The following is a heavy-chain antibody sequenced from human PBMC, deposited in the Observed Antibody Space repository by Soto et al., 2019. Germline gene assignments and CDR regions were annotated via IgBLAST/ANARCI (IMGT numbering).Heavy chain of an antibody. CDR3: AKGGSYDDYFDP. CDR2: VRGSSGET. V-gene: IGHV3-23*01. Sequence: GGSLRLSCAASGFPFINYVMTWVRQTPGKGLEWVSSVRGSSGETYYADSVRGRFTISRDNSNNTLYLQMDSLRAEDTAIYYCAKGGSYDDYFDPWGQGTLVTVSS. D-gene: IGHD3-16*01. J-gene: IGHJ5*02. CDR1: GFPFINYV.